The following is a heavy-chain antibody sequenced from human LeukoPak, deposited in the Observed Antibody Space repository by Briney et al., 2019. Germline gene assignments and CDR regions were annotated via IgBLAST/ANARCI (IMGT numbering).Heavy chain of an antibody. CDR1: GFTFDDYA. J-gene: IGHJ4*02. CDR2: ISWNSGSI. CDR3: AKCGASVAGRFDY. D-gene: IGHD6-19*01. V-gene: IGHV3-9*01. Sequence: PGRSLRLSCAASGFTFDDYAMNWVRQAPGKGLEWVSGISWNSGSIGYADSVMGRFTISRDNAKNSLSLQVSSLRAEDTALYYCAKCGASVAGRFDYWGQGTLVTVSS.